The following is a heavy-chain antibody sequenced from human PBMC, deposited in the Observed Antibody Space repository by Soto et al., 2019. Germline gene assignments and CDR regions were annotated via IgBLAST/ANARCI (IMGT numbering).Heavy chain of an antibody. J-gene: IGHJ5*02. CDR3: ARTPVVVGTPYWFDP. Sequence: SVKVSCKASGGTFSSYAISWVRQAPGQGLEWMGGIIPIFGTANYAQKFQGRVTITADESTSTDYIELSSLRSEDTAMYYCARTPVVVGTPYWFDPWGQGTLVTVSS. V-gene: IGHV1-69*13. CDR1: GGTFSSYA. D-gene: IGHD6-19*01. CDR2: IIPIFGTA.